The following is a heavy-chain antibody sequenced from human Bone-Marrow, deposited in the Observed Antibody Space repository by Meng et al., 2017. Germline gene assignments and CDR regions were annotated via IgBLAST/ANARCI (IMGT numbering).Heavy chain of an antibody. CDR2: VSVYNT. D-gene: IGHD2-15*01. CDR1: GYTFATYA. Sequence: QVQLGQSGTEVKKPGASVKVSCKASGYTFATYAISWVRQAPGQGLEWMGWVSVYNTNYAQKFQGRVTLTTDTSTSTVYMELRSLTSDDTAVYYCARSCDRSGNRCYSDYWGQGTLVTVSS. V-gene: IGHV1-18*01. J-gene: IGHJ4*02. CDR3: ARSCDRSGNRCYSDY.